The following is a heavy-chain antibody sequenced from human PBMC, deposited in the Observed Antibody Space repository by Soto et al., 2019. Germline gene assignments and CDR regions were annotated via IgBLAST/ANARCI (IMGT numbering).Heavy chain of an antibody. CDR1: GGSISSGGYY. V-gene: IGHV4-31*03. J-gene: IGHJ1*01. Sequence: SETLSLTCTVSGGSISSGGYYWSWIRQHPGKGLEWIGYIYYSGSTYYNPSLKSRVTISVDTSKNQFSLKLSSVTAADTAVYYCAFYDSSGSRGFHYWGQGTLVPVSS. D-gene: IGHD3-22*01. CDR3: AFYDSSGSRGFHY. CDR2: IYYSGST.